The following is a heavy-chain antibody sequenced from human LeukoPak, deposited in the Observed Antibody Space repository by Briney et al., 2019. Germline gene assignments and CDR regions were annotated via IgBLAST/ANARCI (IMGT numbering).Heavy chain of an antibody. CDR3: ARPGYGDYPTGYIDY. D-gene: IGHD4-17*01. J-gene: IGHJ4*02. V-gene: IGHV4-39*01. Sequence: PSETLSLTCTVSGGSITSNSYYWGWIRQPPGKGLEWIGSINYRGTTYYRPSLKSRVTISRDTSKNQFSLKLSSVTAADTAVYYCARPGYGDYPTGYIDYRGQGTLVTVSS. CDR1: GGSITSNSYY. CDR2: INYRGTT.